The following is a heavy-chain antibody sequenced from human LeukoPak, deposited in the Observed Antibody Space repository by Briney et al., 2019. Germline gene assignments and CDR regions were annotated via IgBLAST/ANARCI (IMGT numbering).Heavy chain of an antibody. J-gene: IGHJ4*02. CDR2: MNPNSSNT. V-gene: IGHV1-8*01. CDR3: ARVPRGYSYGPHFDY. CDR1: GYTFTSYD. D-gene: IGHD5-18*01. Sequence: ASVKVSCKASGYTFTSYDINWVRQATGQGLEWMGWMNPNSSNTGYAQKFQGRVTMTRNTSISTAYMELSSLRSEDTAVYYCARVPRGYSYGPHFDYWGQGTLVTVSS.